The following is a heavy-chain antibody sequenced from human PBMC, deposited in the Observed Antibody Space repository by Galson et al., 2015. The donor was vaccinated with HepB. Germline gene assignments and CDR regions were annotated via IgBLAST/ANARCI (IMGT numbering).Heavy chain of an antibody. D-gene: IGHD3-3*01. CDR1: GYSFTNHW. CDR3: ARNGGSGYYVWFDS. Sequence: QSGAEVKKPGGSLKISFKGSGYSFTNHWIGWVHQMPGKGPEWMGIIYPGDSDTKYSPSFQGQVTISADKSISTTYLQWSSLKASDTAMYYCARNGGSGYYVWFDSWGQGTLVTVSS. CDR2: IYPGDSDT. V-gene: IGHV5-51*07. J-gene: IGHJ5*01.